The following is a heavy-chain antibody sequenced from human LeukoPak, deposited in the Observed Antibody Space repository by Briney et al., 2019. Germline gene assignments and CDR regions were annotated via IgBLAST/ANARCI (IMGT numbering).Heavy chain of an antibody. CDR2: MNPNSDNT. D-gene: IGHD3-3*01. Sequence: GASVKVSCKASGYTFTSYDINWVRQATGQGLEWMGWMNPNSDNTGYAQKFQGRVTMTRNTSISTAYMELSSLRSEDTAVYYCAILREYYDFWSGYPYFDYWGQGTLVTVSS. J-gene: IGHJ4*02. CDR3: AILREYYDFWSGYPYFDY. CDR1: GYTFTSYD. V-gene: IGHV1-8*01.